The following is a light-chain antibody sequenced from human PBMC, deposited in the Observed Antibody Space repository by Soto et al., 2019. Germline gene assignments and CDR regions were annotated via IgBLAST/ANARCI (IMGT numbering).Light chain of an antibody. V-gene: IGKV3-11*01. CDR1: QSVSSY. Sequence: EIVLTQSPATLSLSPGEKATHSCRASQSVSSYLAWYQQKPGQAPRPLIYDASNRATGIPARFSGSGSGTDFTLTISSLEPEDFAVYYCQQRSNWLTFGGGTKVDIK. CDR2: DAS. J-gene: IGKJ4*01. CDR3: QQRSNWLT.